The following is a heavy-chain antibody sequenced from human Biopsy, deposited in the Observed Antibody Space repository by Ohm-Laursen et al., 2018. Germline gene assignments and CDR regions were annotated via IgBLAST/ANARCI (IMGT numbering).Heavy chain of an antibody. Sequence: GTLSLTCTVSGGSIYNFFWSWIRQPPGKGLEWIGYIYYSGSTNYNPSLKSRVTISVDRSKNHFSLELSSVTAADTAVYYCARVGVGAPSVDYFDSWGQGALVTVSS. CDR2: IYYSGST. V-gene: IGHV4-59*01. J-gene: IGHJ4*02. CDR1: GGSIYNFF. D-gene: IGHD1-26*01. CDR3: ARVGVGAPSVDYFDS.